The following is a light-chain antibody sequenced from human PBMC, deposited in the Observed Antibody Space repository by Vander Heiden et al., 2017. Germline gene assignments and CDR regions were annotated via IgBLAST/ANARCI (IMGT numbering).Light chain of an antibody. CDR1: SSDIGSNY. CDR2: KNS. V-gene: IGLV1-47*01. Sequence: QSVLTQSPSVSGTPVQRVTISCSGSSSDIGSNYVYWYKQLPGAAPTLLIYKNSQRPSGVPDRFSGSDSGTSASLAISGLRSEDEATYYCVAWDDSLRGPVFGGGTKLTVL. CDR3: VAWDDSLRGPV. J-gene: IGLJ2*01.